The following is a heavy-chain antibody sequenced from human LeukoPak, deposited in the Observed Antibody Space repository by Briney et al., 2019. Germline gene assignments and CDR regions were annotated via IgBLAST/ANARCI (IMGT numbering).Heavy chain of an antibody. CDR1: GFTFNNYA. CDR3: ARDYPDYVGYFFLDY. V-gene: IGHV3-23*01. D-gene: IGHD4-17*01. Sequence: PGGSLRLSCAASGFTFNNYAMNWVRQAPGKGLEWVSSISGGGETTYYADSAKGRFTISRDNSQNTLYLQMNSLRAEDTAVYYCARDYPDYVGYFFLDYWGQGTLVTVSS. CDR2: ISGGGETT. J-gene: IGHJ4*02.